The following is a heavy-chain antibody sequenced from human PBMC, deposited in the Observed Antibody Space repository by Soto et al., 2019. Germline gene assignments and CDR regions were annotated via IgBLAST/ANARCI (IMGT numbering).Heavy chain of an antibody. V-gene: IGHV1-46*03. CDR2: IYPSGGRK. Sequence: GASAKVSCKASGYTFTSYYMDWLRHAPGQGIEWMGIIYPSGGRKSYAQKFQRRVTMTRDTYTSTVYMELSSLRSVETAVYYCDRVVQMAPLGYWGQGTLVTVSS. CDR1: GYTFTSYY. D-gene: IGHD3-10*01. CDR3: DRVVQMAPLGY. J-gene: IGHJ4*02.